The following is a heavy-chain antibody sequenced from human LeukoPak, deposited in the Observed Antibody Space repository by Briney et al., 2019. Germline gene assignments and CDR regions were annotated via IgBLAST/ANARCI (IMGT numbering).Heavy chain of an antibody. J-gene: IGHJ4*02. D-gene: IGHD3-22*01. Sequence: SSVKVSCKASGGTFSSYAISWVRQAPGQGLEWMGGLIPIFGTANYAQKFQGRVTITADESTSTAYMELSSLRSEDTDVYYCAREVLTYYYDSSGYYLDYWGQGTLVTVSS. V-gene: IGHV1-69*01. CDR1: GGTFSSYA. CDR2: LIPIFGTA. CDR3: AREVLTYYYDSSGYYLDY.